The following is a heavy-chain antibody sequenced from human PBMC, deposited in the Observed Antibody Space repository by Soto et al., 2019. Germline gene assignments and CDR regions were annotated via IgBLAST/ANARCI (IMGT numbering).Heavy chain of an antibody. Sequence: QVQLVQSGAEVKKPGSSVKVSCKASGGTFSSYAISWVRQAPGQGLEWMGGIIPIFGTANYAQKFQGRVTITADESTSTAYMELSSLRSEDTAVYYFARANYYGSGSRRSYYYYYGMDVWGQGTTVTVSS. CDR3: ARANYYGSGSRRSYYYYYGMDV. CDR1: GGTFSSYA. J-gene: IGHJ6*02. D-gene: IGHD3-10*01. V-gene: IGHV1-69*01. CDR2: IIPIFGTA.